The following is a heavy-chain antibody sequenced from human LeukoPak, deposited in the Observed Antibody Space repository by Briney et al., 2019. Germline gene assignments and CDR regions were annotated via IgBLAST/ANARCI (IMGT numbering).Heavy chain of an antibody. D-gene: IGHD2-15*01. J-gene: IGHJ4*02. CDR3: TSEGRPFRPFAY. Sequence: SETLSLTCGVSGGSIDITNYWRWVRQAPGKGLEWIGEISHSGTTNYNPSLRSRVAMSLDRANNQFSLSLTSVTAADTAVYYCTSEGRPFRPFAYWGQGVLVTVSS. CDR1: GGSIDITNY. V-gene: IGHV4-4*02. CDR2: ISHSGTT.